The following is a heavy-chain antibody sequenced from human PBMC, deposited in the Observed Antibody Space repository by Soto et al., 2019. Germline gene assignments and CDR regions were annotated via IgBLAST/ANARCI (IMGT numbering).Heavy chain of an antibody. Sequence: SETLSLTCTVSGGSISSYYWGWIRQPPGKGLEWIGNIYYSGSTYYNPSLNSRVTVSVDTSKNQFSLKVTSVTAADTAVYYCARLHGYCISSSCHGHYAMDVWGQGTTVTVSS. D-gene: IGHD2-2*01. CDR1: GGSISSYY. CDR3: ARLHGYCISSSCHGHYAMDV. V-gene: IGHV4-39*01. J-gene: IGHJ6*02. CDR2: IYYSGST.